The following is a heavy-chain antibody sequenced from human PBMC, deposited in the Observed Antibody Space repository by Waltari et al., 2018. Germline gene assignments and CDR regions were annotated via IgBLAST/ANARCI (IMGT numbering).Heavy chain of an antibody. J-gene: IGHJ3*02. CDR3: ARVGLAVAGYDAFDI. V-gene: IGHV4-30-4*08. Sequence: QVQLQESGPGLVRPSQTLSLTCTVSGASISSGDYYWSWIRQPPGKGLEWIGHIYYSGTTYYGPSLKSRLAISVDTSKNQFSLNLSSVTAADTAVYFCARVGLAVAGYDAFDIWGQGTMVTVSS. D-gene: IGHD6-13*01. CDR1: GASISSGDYY. CDR2: IYYSGTT.